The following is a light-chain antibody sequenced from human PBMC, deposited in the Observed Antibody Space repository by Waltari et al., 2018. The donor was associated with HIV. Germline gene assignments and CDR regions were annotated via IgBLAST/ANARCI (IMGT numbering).Light chain of an antibody. V-gene: IGKV3-15*01. J-gene: IGKJ2*01. CDR2: DAS. CDR3: QQYNNWPPGYT. CDR1: QSVSSN. Sequence: EIVLTQSPATLFMSPGERATFFCRASQSVSSNLAWYQQKFGQAPRLLIYDASTRSTGIPARFSGSGSGTEFTLTNSSLQSEDFAVYYCQQYNNWPPGYTFGQGTKLEIK.